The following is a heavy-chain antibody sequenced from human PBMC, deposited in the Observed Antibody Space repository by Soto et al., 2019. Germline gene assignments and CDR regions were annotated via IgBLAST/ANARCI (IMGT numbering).Heavy chain of an antibody. J-gene: IGHJ6*02. V-gene: IGHV3-74*01. D-gene: IGHD2-15*01. Sequence: PGGSLRLSCGASGFTFSSYWMHWVRQAPGKGLVWVSRINSDGSSTSYADSVKGRFTISRDNAKNTLYLQMNSLRAEDTAVYYCARGWFPFYGMDVWGQGTTVTVSS. CDR2: INSDGSST. CDR1: GFTFSSYW. CDR3: ARGWFPFYGMDV.